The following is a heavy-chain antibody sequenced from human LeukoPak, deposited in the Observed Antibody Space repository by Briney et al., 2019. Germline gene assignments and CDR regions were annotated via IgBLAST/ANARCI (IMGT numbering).Heavy chain of an antibody. V-gene: IGHV1-69*05. CDR2: IIPIFGTA. J-gene: IGHJ6*03. CDR3: ARVLSSGYYYGYYNYMDV. Sequence: SVKVSCKASGGTFSSYAISWVRQAPGQGLEWMGRIIPIFGTANYAQKFQGRVTITTDESTSTAYMELSSLRSEDTAVYYCARVLSSGYYYGYYNYMDVWGKGTTVTVSS. CDR1: GGTFSSYA. D-gene: IGHD3-22*01.